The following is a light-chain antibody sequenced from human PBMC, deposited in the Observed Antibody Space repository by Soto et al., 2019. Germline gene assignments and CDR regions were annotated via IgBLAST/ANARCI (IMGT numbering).Light chain of an antibody. J-gene: IGKJ2*01. CDR2: GTS. V-gene: IGKV3-20*01. CDR1: QTVSNSY. Sequence: EIVLTQSPGTLSLSPGETATLSCRASQTVSNSYLAWYQQKPGQAPRLLIYGTSSRSAGIPARVSGSGSVTDFTLTSSRLEREDFAVYSCQQYGTSPTFGQGTKLEIK. CDR3: QQYGTSPT.